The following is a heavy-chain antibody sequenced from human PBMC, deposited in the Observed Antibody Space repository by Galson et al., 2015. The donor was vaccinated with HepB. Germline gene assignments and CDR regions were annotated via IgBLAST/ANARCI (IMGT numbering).Heavy chain of an antibody. CDR1: GGSFSGYY. V-gene: IGHV4-34*01. CDR2: INHSGNT. Sequence: SETLSLTCAVYGGSFSGYYWSWIRQPPGKGLEWIGEINHSGNTNYNPSLKSRVTISVDTSKNQFSLKLSSVTAADTAVYYCARVLTWGVLYVYWYFDLWGRGTLVTVSS. D-gene: IGHD2-15*01. CDR3: ARVLTWGVLYVYWYFDL. J-gene: IGHJ2*01.